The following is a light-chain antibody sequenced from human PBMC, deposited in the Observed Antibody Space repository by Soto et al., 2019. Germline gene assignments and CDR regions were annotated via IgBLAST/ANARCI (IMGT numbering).Light chain of an antibody. CDR2: EVT. J-gene: IGLJ1*01. V-gene: IGLV2-14*03. Sequence: QSVLTQPASVSGSPGQSITISCTGTSSDVGGYNFVSWYQQHPGKAPKLMIYEVTSRPSGVSNRFSGSKSANTASLTISGLQAEDEADYYCNSYTTSSTLVFGTGTKVTVL. CDR1: SSDVGGYNF. CDR3: NSYTTSSTLV.